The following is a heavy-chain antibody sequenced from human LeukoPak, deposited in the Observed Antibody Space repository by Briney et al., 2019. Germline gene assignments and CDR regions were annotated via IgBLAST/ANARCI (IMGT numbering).Heavy chain of an antibody. Sequence: SETLSLTCTVSGGSISGYYWSWIRQPPRKGLEWIGYIYYSGSTNYNPSLKSRGTISVDTSKNQFSLKLSSVTAADTAVYYCARVLYSYDSRGPWYYLYGMDVWGQGTTVTVSS. J-gene: IGHJ6*02. CDR3: ARVLYSYDSRGPWYYLYGMDV. CDR1: GGSISGYY. V-gene: IGHV4-59*08. D-gene: IGHD3-22*01. CDR2: IYYSGST.